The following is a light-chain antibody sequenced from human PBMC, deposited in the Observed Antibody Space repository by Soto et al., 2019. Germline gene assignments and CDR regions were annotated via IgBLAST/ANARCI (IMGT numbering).Light chain of an antibody. J-gene: IGKJ1*01. V-gene: IGKV3-20*01. CDR1: QSVSSSY. CDR2: GAS. CDR3: QQYGRSPWT. Sequence: EIVLTQSPGTLSLSPGERATLSCRASQSVSSSYLAWYQQKPGQAPRPLTYGASSRAIGIPDRFSGSGSGTDFTLNISRLETEDFEVYYCQQYGRSPWTLGQGTKVEIK.